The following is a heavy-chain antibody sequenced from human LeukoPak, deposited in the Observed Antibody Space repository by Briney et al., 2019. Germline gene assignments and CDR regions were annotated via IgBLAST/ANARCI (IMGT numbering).Heavy chain of an antibody. V-gene: IGHV4-4*02. D-gene: IGHD3-10*01. CDR3: ARVPYYGSGTFTDY. Sequence: SETLSLTCNVSGDSISSYNWWNWVRQPPGKGLEWIGEIYQSGTTNYNPSLKSRATISVDESKNQFSLKLSSVTAADTALYYCARVPYYGSGTFTDYWGQGTLVTVSP. CDR1: GDSISSYNW. J-gene: IGHJ4*02. CDR2: IYQSGTT.